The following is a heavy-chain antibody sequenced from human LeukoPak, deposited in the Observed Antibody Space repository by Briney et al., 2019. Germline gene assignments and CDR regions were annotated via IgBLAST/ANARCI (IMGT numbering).Heavy chain of an antibody. CDR2: INPNSGGT. Sequence: ASVKVSCKASGFTFTDYYMHWVRQAPGQGLEWMGWINPNSGGTNYAQKFQGRVTMTRDTSISTAYMELSRLRSDDTAVYYCARDNSIIPFDYWGQGTLVTDSS. D-gene: IGHD3-3*02. V-gene: IGHV1-2*02. J-gene: IGHJ4*02. CDR1: GFTFTDYY. CDR3: ARDNSIIPFDY.